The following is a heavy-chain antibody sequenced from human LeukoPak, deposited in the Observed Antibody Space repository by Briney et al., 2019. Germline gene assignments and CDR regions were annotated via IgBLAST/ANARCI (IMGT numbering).Heavy chain of an antibody. V-gene: IGHV4-34*01. CDR1: GGSFSGYY. CDR2: INHSGST. CDR3: ARSYYDSSGYWFDY. D-gene: IGHD3-22*01. Sequence: SETLSLTCAVYGGSFSGYYWSWIRQPPGKGLEWIGEINHSGSTNYNPSLKSRVTISVDTSKNQFSLKLSSVTAADTAVYYCARSYYDSSGYWFDYWGQGTLVTVSS. J-gene: IGHJ4*02.